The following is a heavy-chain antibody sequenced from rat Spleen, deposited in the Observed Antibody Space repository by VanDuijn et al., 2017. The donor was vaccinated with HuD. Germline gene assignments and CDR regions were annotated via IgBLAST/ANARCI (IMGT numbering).Heavy chain of an antibody. J-gene: IGHJ2*01. D-gene: IGHD1-1*01. Sequence: EVQLVESDGGLVQPGRSLKLSCAASGFTFSDYYMAWVRQAPTKGLEWVATISYDGSSTYYLDSVKGRFTISRDNAKSTLYLQMDSLRSEDTATYYCARGDYYDVYYFDYWGQGVMVTVSS. CDR1: GFTFSDYY. CDR3: ARGDYYDVYYFDY. V-gene: IGHV5-29*01. CDR2: ISYDGSST.